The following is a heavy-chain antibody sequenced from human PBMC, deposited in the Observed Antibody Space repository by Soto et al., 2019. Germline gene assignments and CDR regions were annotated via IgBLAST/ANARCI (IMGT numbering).Heavy chain of an antibody. D-gene: IGHD3-16*01. CDR2: VYFSGST. J-gene: IGHJ5*02. Sequence: SETLSLTCSVSGDSVSSGDYYWSWIRQPPGKGLEWIGHVYFSGSTNYIPSLKSRLTMSVDTAKNQFSLKLSSVTAADTAVYYCARIPVDTYMIYWSDPWGQGTQVTVSS. V-gene: IGHV4-61*08. CDR1: GDSVSSGDYY. CDR3: ARIPVDTYMIYWSDP.